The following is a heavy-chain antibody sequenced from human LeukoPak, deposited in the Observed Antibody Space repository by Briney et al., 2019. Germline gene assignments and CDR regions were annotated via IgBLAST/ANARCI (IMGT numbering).Heavy chain of an antibody. J-gene: IGHJ6*02. CDR3: ARTYYYDSADFRILYGMDV. CDR2: MDPNSGNT. Sequence: ASVKVSCKASGHTFTTYDINWVRQATGQGLEWMGWMDPNSGNTGYAQKFQGRVTVTRNTSIRTAYMELSSLRSEDTAVYYCARTYYYDSADFRILYGMDVWGQGTTVTVSS. D-gene: IGHD3-22*01. CDR1: GHTFTTYD. V-gene: IGHV1-8*01.